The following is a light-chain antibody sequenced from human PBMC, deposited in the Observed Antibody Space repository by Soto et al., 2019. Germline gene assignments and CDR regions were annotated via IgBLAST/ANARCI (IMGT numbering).Light chain of an antibody. CDR3: QQYNKWPIT. CDR1: QSVSSS. V-gene: IGKV3-15*01. CDR2: RAS. J-gene: IGKJ5*01. Sequence: EIVLTQSPGTLSFSPGERATRSCRSSQSVSSSALAWYQQKPGQAPRLLIYRASTTSAGLPDRFSGSGSGTEFTLTISSLQSEDFAVYYCQQYNKWPITFGQGTRLEIK.